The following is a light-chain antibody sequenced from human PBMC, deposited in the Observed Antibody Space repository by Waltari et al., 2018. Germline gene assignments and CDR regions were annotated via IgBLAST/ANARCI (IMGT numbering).Light chain of an antibody. CDR3: QQSYNTPFT. CDR1: QSISNY. J-gene: IGKJ4*01. CDR2: AAS. Sequence: DIQMTQSPSPLSASVGDRVTITCRASQSISNYLNWYQQIPGKAPKLLIYAASSLQSGVPSRFSGSGSVTDFTLTISSLQPEDFATYFCQQSYNTPFTFGGGTKVEI. V-gene: IGKV1-39*01.